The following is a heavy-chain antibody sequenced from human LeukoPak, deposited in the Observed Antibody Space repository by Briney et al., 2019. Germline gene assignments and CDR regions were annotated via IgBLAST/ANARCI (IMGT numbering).Heavy chain of an antibody. V-gene: IGHV3-7*01. D-gene: IGHD3-3*01. CDR1: GFTFSNYW. Sequence: GGSLRLSCAASGFTFSNYWMSWVRQAPGKGLEWVANIKQDGSEKYYVDSVKGRFTISRDNAKNSLYLQMNSLRSEDTALYYCARDQFSTGYYYMDLWGKGTTVTVSS. CDR2: IKQDGSEK. J-gene: IGHJ6*03. CDR3: ARDQFSTGYYYMDL.